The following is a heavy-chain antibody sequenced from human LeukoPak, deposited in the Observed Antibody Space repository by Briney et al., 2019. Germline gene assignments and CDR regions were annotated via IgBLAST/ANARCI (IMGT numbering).Heavy chain of an antibody. J-gene: IGHJ5*02. CDR3: AREFGWPEYSSAVLRYFDWLPGKGKGGENWFDP. Sequence: GGSLRLSCAASGFTFSTYWMSWVRQPPGKGLEWVANINQDVSERNYVDSVKGRFTISRDNAKNSLYLQMNSLRAEDTAVYYCAREFGWPEYSSAVLRYFDWLPGKGKGGENWFDPWGQGTLVTVSS. CDR1: GFTFSTYW. V-gene: IGHV3-7*05. D-gene: IGHD3-9*01. CDR2: INQDVSER.